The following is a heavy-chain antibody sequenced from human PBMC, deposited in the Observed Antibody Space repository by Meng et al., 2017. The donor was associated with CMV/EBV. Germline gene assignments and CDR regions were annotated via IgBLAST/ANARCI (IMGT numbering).Heavy chain of an antibody. Sequence: SAKVSCKASGFTFTSSAVQWVRQAHGQRLEWIGWIVVGSGNTNFAQKFQERVTITRDMSTSTAYMELSSLRSEDTAVYYCAARIHILRVNTQDLSSGEAFDIWGQGTMVTVSS. CDR1: GFTFTSSA. J-gene: IGHJ3*02. CDR2: IVVGSGNT. CDR3: AARIHILRVNTQDLSSGEAFDI. D-gene: IGHD2-15*01. V-gene: IGHV1-58*01.